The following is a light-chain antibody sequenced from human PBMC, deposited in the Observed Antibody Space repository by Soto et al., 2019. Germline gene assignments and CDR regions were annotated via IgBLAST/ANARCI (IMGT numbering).Light chain of an antibody. CDR2: GAS. Sequence: EIVMTQSPATLSVSPGERATLSCRASQRVSSNLAWYQQKPGQAPRLLIYGASTRATGIPARFSGSGSGTEFALTIRSLQSEDFAVYYCQQYNNWDLNAFGQGTRLDIK. CDR3: QQYNNWDLNA. V-gene: IGKV3-15*01. CDR1: QRVSSN. J-gene: IGKJ5*01.